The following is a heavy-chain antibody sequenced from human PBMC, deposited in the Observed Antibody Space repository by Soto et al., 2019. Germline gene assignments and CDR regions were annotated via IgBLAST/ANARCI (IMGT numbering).Heavy chain of an antibody. Sequence: QITLKESGPTLVKPTQTLTLTCTFSGFSLSTSGVGVGWIRQPQGKALEWLALIYWNDDKRYSPSLKSRLTITNDTSKNQVVPTMTNMDPVDTATYYCAHRRTLTYYDFWSGPRDYYGMDVWGQGTTVTVSS. CDR3: AHRRTLTYYDFWSGPRDYYGMDV. CDR2: IYWNDDK. D-gene: IGHD3-3*01. V-gene: IGHV2-5*01. J-gene: IGHJ6*02. CDR1: GFSLSTSGVG.